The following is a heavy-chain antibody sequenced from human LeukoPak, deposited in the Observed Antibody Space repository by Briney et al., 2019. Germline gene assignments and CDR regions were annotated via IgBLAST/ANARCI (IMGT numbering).Heavy chain of an antibody. CDR2: IKQDGSEK. CDR3: ARQRIRYCSSTSCYRDYYYYYMDV. CDR1: GGSISSYY. D-gene: IGHD2-2*01. V-gene: IGHV3-7*01. J-gene: IGHJ6*03. Sequence: ETLSLTCTVSGGSISSYYWSWIRQPPGKGLEWVANIKQDGSEKYYVDSVKGRFTISRDNARNSLYLQMNSLRAEDTAVYYCARQRIRYCSSTSCYRDYYYYYMDVWGKGTTVTVSS.